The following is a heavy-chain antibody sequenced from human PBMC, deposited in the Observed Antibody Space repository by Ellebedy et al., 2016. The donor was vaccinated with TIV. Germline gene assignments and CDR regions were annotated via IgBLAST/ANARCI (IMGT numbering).Heavy chain of an antibody. V-gene: IGHV4-4*07. CDR3: ARGPIVTTFFDH. D-gene: IGHD4-17*01. Sequence: SETLSLTXTVSGGSISNFYWNWIRQPAGKGLEWIGRIYISGSTDYNPSLKGRVTMSIDTSKNQFSLKLNSMTAADTAVYYCARGPIVTTFFDHWGQGSLVTVSS. J-gene: IGHJ4*02. CDR2: IYISGST. CDR1: GGSISNFY.